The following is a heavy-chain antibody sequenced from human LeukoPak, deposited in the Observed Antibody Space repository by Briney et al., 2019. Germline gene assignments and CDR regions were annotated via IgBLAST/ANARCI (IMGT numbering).Heavy chain of an antibody. CDR3: ATRDFDF. Sequence: GGSLRLSCAASGFTFSSYAMSWVRQAPGKGLEWVSAISGSGGSTYYADSVKGRFTVFRDNSKNTAFLQMKNLRDEDTAVYYCATRDFDFWGQGTLVTVSS. CDR2: ISGSGGST. V-gene: IGHV3-23*01. CDR1: GFTFSSYA. J-gene: IGHJ4*02.